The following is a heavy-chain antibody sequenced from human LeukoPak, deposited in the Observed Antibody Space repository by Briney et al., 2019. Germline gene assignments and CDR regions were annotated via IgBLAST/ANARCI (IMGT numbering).Heavy chain of an antibody. D-gene: IGHD2-15*01. CDR1: GFTLSTYA. CDR2: TSSSDAGT. J-gene: IGHJ4*02. CDR3: AKAPVTSCRGAYCYPFDS. Sequence: GGPLRLSCAASGFTLSTYAMSWVRQTPGKGLEWVAATSSSDAGTYHADSVRGRFTISRDNSKNTLYLQMNSLRAEDAAVYFCAKAPVTSCRGAYCYPFDSWGQGTLVTVSS. V-gene: IGHV3-23*01.